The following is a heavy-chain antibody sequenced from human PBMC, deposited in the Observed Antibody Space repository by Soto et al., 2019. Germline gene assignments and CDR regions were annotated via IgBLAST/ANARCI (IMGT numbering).Heavy chain of an antibody. CDR2: TYYRSKWYN. CDR3: AREDSSSPGDWFDP. D-gene: IGHD6-6*01. Sequence: PSETLSLTCVISGDSVSSNSAAWNWIRQSPSRGLEWLGRTYYRSKWYNDYTVSVKSRITINPDTSKNQFSLQLNSVTPEDTAVYYCAREDSSSPGDWFDPWGQGTLVTVSS. V-gene: IGHV6-1*01. J-gene: IGHJ5*02. CDR1: GDSVSSNSAA.